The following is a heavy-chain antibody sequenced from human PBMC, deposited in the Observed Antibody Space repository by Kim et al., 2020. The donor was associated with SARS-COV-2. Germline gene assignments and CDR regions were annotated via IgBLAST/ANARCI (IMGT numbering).Heavy chain of an antibody. V-gene: IGHV3-23*01. CDR3: AKGFGGDTAY. Sequence: GGSLRLSCAASGFTFTGYPMNWVRQAPGKGLEWVSGIIGSGAATYYADSVKGRFTISRDNSKNTLYLLMNSLRADDTAEYSCAKGFGGDTAYWGQDTLV. D-gene: IGHD3-10*01. J-gene: IGHJ1*01. CDR1: GFTFTGYP. CDR2: IIGSGAAT.